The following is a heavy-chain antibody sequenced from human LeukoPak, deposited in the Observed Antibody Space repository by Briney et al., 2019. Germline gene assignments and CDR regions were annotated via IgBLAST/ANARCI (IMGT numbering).Heavy chain of an antibody. Sequence: GGSLRLSCAASGLTFSSYWMSWVRQAPGKGLEWVANIKQDGSEKYYVDSVKGRFTISRDNAKNSLYLQMNSLRAEDTAVYYCARVNPPNYDCWSGYPYYFDYWGQGTLVTVSS. CDR2: IKQDGSEK. D-gene: IGHD3-3*01. V-gene: IGHV3-7*01. CDR1: GLTFSSYW. J-gene: IGHJ4*02. CDR3: ARVNPPNYDCWSGYPYYFDY.